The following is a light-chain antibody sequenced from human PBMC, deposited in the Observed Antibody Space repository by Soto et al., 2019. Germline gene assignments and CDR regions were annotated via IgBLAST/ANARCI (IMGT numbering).Light chain of an antibody. Sequence: EIVLTQSPGTLSLSPGERATISCRASQSVSSNYLAWYQQKTGQAPRLLIYDASSRATGIPDRFSGSGSETDFTLTISRLEPEDFAVYYCQHYGSFRTFGQGTKV. CDR1: QSVSSNY. CDR2: DAS. CDR3: QHYGSFRT. J-gene: IGKJ1*01. V-gene: IGKV3-20*01.